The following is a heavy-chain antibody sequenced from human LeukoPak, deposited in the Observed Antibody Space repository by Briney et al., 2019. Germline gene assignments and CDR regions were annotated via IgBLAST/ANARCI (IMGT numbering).Heavy chain of an antibody. CDR2: IYYSGST. D-gene: IGHD2-21*02. CDR3: ARFAYCGGHCWYYFDY. V-gene: IGHV4-59*01. CDR1: GGSISSYY. Sequence: SETLSLTCTVSGGSISSYYWSWIRQPSAKGLEWIGYIYYSGSTNYNPSLKSRVTISVDTSKNQFSLKLSSVTAADTAVYYCARFAYCGGHCWYYFDYWGQGSWSPSPQ. J-gene: IGHJ4*02.